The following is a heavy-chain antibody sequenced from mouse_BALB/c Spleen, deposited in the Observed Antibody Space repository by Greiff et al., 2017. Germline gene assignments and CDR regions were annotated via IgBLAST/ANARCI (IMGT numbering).Heavy chain of an antibody. D-gene: IGHD2-4*01. Sequence: EVKLVESGGGLVKPGGSLKLSCAASGFTFSSYAMSWVRQTPEKRLEWVASISSGGSTYYPDSVKGRFTISRDNARNILYLQMSSLRSEDTAMYYCARDGVMITTPYFDYWGQGTTLTVSS. J-gene: IGHJ2*01. V-gene: IGHV5-6-5*01. CDR1: GFTFSSYA. CDR3: ARDGVMITTPYFDY. CDR2: ISSGGST.